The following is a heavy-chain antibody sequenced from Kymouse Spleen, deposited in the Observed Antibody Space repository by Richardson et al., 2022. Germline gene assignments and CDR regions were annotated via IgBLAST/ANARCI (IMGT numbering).Heavy chain of an antibody. Sequence: EVQLVESGGGLVKPGGSLRLSCAASGFTFSNAWMSWVRQAPGKGLEWVGRIKSKTDGGTTDYAAPVKGRFTISRDDSKNTLYLQMNSLKTEDTAVYYCTTITMVRGVTPGYWGQGTLVTVSS. V-gene: IGHV3-15*01. CDR3: TTITMVRGVTPGY. CDR2: IKSKTDGGTT. J-gene: IGHJ4*02. D-gene: IGHD3-10*01. CDR1: GFTFSNAW.